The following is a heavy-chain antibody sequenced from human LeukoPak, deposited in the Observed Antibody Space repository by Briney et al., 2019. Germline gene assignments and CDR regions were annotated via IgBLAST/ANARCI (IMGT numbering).Heavy chain of an antibody. V-gene: IGHV1-8*01. CDR2: MNPNSGNT. CDR3: SRGPTQYGGNSYWFDP. D-gene: IGHD4-23*01. J-gene: IGHJ5*02. CDR1: GYTFTSYD. Sequence: GASVKVSCKSAGYTFTSYDINWVRQATGQGLEWMGWMNPNSGNTGSSQKVQGRVTMTRNTSISTAYLELRSLRFEDAAVYYCSRGPTQYGGNSYWFDPWGQGTLVTVFS.